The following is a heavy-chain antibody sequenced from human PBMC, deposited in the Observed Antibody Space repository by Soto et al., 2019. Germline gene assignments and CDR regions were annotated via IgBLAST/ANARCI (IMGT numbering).Heavy chain of an antibody. V-gene: IGHV3-43*01. CDR2: ISWEGITT. CDR1: GFIFDDYT. D-gene: IGHD3-3*01. J-gene: IGHJ4*01. CDR3: AKDPGENDFSWGFFDS. Sequence: GGSLRLSCAASGFIFDDYTLHWVRQAPGKGLEWVSLISWEGITTYYADSVKGRFTISRDNSKNSLYLQMNTLRPEDTALYYCAKDPGENDFSWGFFDSWGHGTLVTVSS.